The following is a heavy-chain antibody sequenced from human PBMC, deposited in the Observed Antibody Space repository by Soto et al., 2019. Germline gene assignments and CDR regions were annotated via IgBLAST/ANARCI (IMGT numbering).Heavy chain of an antibody. Sequence: SETLSLTCTVSGGSISSYYWSWIRQPPGKGLEWIGYIYYSGSTNYNPSLKSRVTISVDTSKNQFSLNLSSVTAADTAVDYCAGGGYITMVRGVIITSSNTLDYWGQGTLVTVSS. CDR1: GGSISSYY. V-gene: IGHV4-59*01. D-gene: IGHD3-10*01. J-gene: IGHJ4*02. CDR3: AGGGYITMVRGVIITSSNTLDY. CDR2: IYYSGST.